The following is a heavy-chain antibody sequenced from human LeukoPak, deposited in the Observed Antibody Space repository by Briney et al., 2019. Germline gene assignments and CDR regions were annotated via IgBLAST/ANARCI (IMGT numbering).Heavy chain of an antibody. CDR1: GGTFSSYA. V-gene: IGHV1-69*01. CDR2: IIPIFGTA. Sequence: GASVKVSCKASGGTFSSYAISWVRQAPGQGLEWMGGIIPIFGTANYAQKFQGRVTITADESTSTAYMELSSLRSEDTAVYYCAREGEYQVLLAYWGQGTLVTVSS. D-gene: IGHD2-2*01. J-gene: IGHJ4*02. CDR3: AREGEYQVLLAY.